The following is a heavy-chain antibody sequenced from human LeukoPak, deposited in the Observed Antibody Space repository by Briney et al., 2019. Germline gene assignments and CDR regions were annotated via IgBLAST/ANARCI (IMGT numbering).Heavy chain of an antibody. Sequence: PSETLSLTCAVYGGSFSGYYWSWIRQPPGKGLEWIGEINHSGSTNYNPSLKSRVTISVDTSKNQFSLKLSSVTAADTAVYYCARDLDMIVVAHAFDIWGQGTMVTVSS. V-gene: IGHV4-34*01. D-gene: IGHD3-22*01. CDR3: ARDLDMIVVAHAFDI. CDR1: GGSFSGYY. J-gene: IGHJ3*02. CDR2: INHSGST.